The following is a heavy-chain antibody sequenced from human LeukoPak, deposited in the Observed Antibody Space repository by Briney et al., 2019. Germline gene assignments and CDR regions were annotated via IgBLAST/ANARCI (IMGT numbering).Heavy chain of an antibody. D-gene: IGHD2-2*01. CDR1: GGSFSGYY. V-gene: IGHV4-34*01. CDR2: INHSGST. CDR3: ARRWRYCSSTSCLHFDY. Sequence: SETLSLTCAVYGGSFSGYYWSWIRQPPGKGLEWIGEINHSGSTNYNPSLKGRVTISVDTSKNQFSLKLSSVTAADTAVYYCARRWRYCSSTSCLHFDYWGQGTLVTVSS. J-gene: IGHJ4*02.